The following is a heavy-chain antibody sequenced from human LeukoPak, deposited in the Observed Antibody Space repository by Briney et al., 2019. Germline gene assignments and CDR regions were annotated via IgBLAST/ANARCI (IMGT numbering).Heavy chain of an antibody. V-gene: IGHV3-30*18. Sequence: GRSLRLSCAASGFTFSSYGMHWVRQAPGKGLEWVAVVSFDGSNKYYGDSVKGRFTISRDNSKNTLYLQMTSLRPDDTAVYYCAKDPTYGVNYFEYWGQGTLVTVSS. CDR2: VSFDGSNK. CDR1: GFTFSSYG. CDR3: AKDPTYGVNYFEY. D-gene: IGHD2-8*01. J-gene: IGHJ4*02.